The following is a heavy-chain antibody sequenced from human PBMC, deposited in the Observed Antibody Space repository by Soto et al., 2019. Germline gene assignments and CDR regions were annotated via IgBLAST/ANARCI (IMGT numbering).Heavy chain of an antibody. CDR2: ISSSSDYI. V-gene: IGHV3-21*01. Sequence: PGVSLRLSCAASGFSITTYTMNWVRQAPGKGLEWVSFISSSSDYIYYADSVKGRFTISRDDANNSLYLQMNSLRAEDTAIYYCTREHVVSVLRRGQRGSFDYWSQGSLGTVSS. CDR1: GFSITTYT. CDR3: TREHVVSVLRRGQRGSFDY. D-gene: IGHD6-25*01. J-gene: IGHJ4*02.